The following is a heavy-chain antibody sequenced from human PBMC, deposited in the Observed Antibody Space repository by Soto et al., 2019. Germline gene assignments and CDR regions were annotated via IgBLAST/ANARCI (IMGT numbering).Heavy chain of an antibody. CDR1: GGSFSGYY. V-gene: IGHV4-34*01. D-gene: IGHD6-25*01. CDR3: ARGRLQRYYYYYMDV. J-gene: IGHJ6*03. CDR2: INHSGST. Sequence: TSETLSLTCAVYGGSFSGYYWSWIRQPPGKGLEWIGEINHSGSTNYNPSLKGRVTISVDTSKNQFSLKLSSVTAADTAVYYCARGRLQRYYYYYMDVWGKGTTVTVSS.